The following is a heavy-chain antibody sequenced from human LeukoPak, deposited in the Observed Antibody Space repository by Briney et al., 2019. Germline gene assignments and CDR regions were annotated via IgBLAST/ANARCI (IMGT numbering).Heavy chain of an antibody. CDR1: GYTFTSYG. D-gene: IGHD3-22*01. Sequence: ASVKVSCKASGYTFTSYGISWVRQAPGQGLEWMGWISAYNGNTNYAQKLQGRVTMTTDTSTRTAYMELRSLRSDDTAVYYCARDLGIYYDSSGYTNFDYWGQGTLVTVSS. J-gene: IGHJ4*02. CDR2: ISAYNGNT. V-gene: IGHV1-18*01. CDR3: ARDLGIYYDSSGYTNFDY.